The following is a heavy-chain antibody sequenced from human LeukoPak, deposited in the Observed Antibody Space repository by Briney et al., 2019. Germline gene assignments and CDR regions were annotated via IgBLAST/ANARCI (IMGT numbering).Heavy chain of an antibody. Sequence: SETLSLTCTVSGGSISSSSYYWGWIRQPPGEGLEWIGSIYYSGSTYYNPSLKSRVTISVDTSKNQFSLKLSSVTAADTAVYYCARQGRNCSGGSCRPNWFDPWGQGTLVTVSS. V-gene: IGHV4-39*01. CDR1: GGSISSSSYY. CDR2: IYYSGST. D-gene: IGHD2-15*01. CDR3: ARQGRNCSGGSCRPNWFDP. J-gene: IGHJ5*02.